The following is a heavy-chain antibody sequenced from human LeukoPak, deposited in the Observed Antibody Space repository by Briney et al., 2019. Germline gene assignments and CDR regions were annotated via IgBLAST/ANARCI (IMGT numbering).Heavy chain of an antibody. J-gene: IGHJ4*02. V-gene: IGHV4-39*01. CDR1: TVSISSSTYY. CDR2: ISYSGST. D-gene: IGHD6-19*01. Sequence: SETLSLTSTVSTVSISSSTYYWGCIRQPPGKGLEWIGSISYSGSTCSNPSLMSRVTISVNNSDNQVPLKLSSVTAAVDPVEYCSRHTYSSGLGYFDNWGQGTLVTVSS. CDR3: SRHTYSSGLGYFDN.